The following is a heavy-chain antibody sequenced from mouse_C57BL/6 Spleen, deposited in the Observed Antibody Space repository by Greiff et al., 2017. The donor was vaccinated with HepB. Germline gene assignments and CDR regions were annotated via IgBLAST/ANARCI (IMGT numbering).Heavy chain of an antibody. CDR2: SRNKANDYTT. J-gene: IGHJ3*01. CDR3: ARDAPPSYYGSSPFAY. CDR1: GFTFSDFY. Sequence: EVKVVESGGGLVQSGRSLRLSCATSGFTFSDFYMEWVRQAPGKGLEWIAASRNKANDYTTEYSASVKGRFIVSRDTSQSILYLQMNALRAEDTAIYYCARDAPPSYYGSSPFAYWGQGTLVTVSA. V-gene: IGHV7-1*01. D-gene: IGHD1-1*01.